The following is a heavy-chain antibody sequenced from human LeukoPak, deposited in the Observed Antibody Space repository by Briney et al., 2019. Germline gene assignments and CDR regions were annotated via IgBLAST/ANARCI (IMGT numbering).Heavy chain of an antibody. Sequence: GGSLRLSCAASGFTFSTYAMHWVRQAPGKGLEWVAVISYDGSSKYYADSVKGRFTISRDNSKNTLYLQMNSLRAEDTAVYYCARVDNSSSLYYFDYWGQGTLVTVSS. CDR3: ARVDNSSSLYYFDY. CDR1: GFTFSTYA. CDR2: ISYDGSSK. D-gene: IGHD6-13*01. V-gene: IGHV3-30*04. J-gene: IGHJ4*02.